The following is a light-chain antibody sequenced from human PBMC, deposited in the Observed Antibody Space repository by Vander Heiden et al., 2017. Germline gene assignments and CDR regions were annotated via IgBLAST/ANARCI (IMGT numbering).Light chain of an antibody. CDR1: QSVSSN. CDR3: QQYNNWPPLT. Sequence: IVMTQSPATLSVSPGERATLSCRASQSVSSNLAWYQQKPGQAPRLLIYGASTRATGIPARFNGSGSGTEFTLTISSLQSEDFAVYYCQQYNNWPPLTFGGGTKVEIK. V-gene: IGKV3-15*01. CDR2: GAS. J-gene: IGKJ4*01.